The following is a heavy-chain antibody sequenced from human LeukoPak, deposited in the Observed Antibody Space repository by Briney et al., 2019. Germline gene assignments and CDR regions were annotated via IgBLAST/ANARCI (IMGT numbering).Heavy chain of an antibody. D-gene: IGHD6-19*01. CDR2: ISGFNGDT. V-gene: IGHV1-18*01. CDR1: GYTFTCYG. CDR3: ERYNSGSLGDY. Sequence: ASVKVSCKASGYTFTCYGISWVRQASGQGLEWMGWISGFNGDTNYAQKFQGRVTMTTDTSTSTAYMELRSLRSDDTAVYYCERYNSGSLGDYWGQGTLVTVSS. J-gene: IGHJ4*02.